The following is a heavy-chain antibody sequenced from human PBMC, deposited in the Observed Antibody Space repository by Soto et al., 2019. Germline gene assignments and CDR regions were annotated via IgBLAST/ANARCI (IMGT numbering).Heavy chain of an antibody. CDR2: ISATGGGT. CDR3: AKDRRAGGNSAFYFDF. J-gene: IGHJ4*02. CDR1: GFKFINYA. D-gene: IGHD3-16*01. Sequence: PWGSLRLSCAASGFKFINYAMSWVRQAPGKGLEWVSLISATGGGTYYADSVKGRFTISRDNSHNTLYLQVHSLTAEDTAVYYCAKDRRAGGNSAFYFDFWGQGAQVTVSS. V-gene: IGHV3-23*01.